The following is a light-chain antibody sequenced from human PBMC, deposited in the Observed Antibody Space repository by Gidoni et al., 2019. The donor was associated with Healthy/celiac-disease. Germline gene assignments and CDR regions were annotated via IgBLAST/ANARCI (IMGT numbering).Light chain of an antibody. J-gene: IGLJ2*01. CDR2: DVN. CDR3: SSYTSGSTLVV. V-gene: IGLV2-14*03. Sequence: QSALTQPASVSGSPGQSITISCTRTSSDVGRYNYVSWYQQHPGKAPKLMIYDVNNRPSGVSNRFSGSKSGNTASLTISGLQAEDEADYYCSSYTSGSTLVVFGGGTKLTVL. CDR1: SSDVGRYNY.